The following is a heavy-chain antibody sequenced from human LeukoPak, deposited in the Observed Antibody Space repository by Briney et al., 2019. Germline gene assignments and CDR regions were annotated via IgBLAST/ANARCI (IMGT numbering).Heavy chain of an antibody. CDR2: IRSKAYGGTT. V-gene: IGHV3-49*03. J-gene: IGHJ4*02. Sequence: GGSLRLSCTASGFTFGDYTMSWFHQAPGKGLEWVGFIRSKAYGGTTEYAASVKGRFIISRDDSKSIAYLQMNSLKTEDTAVYYCTSRITMVRGVITELDYWGQGTLVTVSS. D-gene: IGHD3-10*01. CDR3: TSRITMVRGVITELDY. CDR1: GFTFGDYT.